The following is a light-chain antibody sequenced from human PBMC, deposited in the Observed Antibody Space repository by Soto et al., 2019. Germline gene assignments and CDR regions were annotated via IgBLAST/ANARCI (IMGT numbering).Light chain of an antibody. J-gene: IGKJ3*01. V-gene: IGKV3-20*01. Sequence: PGERATLSCRASQSVSSSYLAWYQKKPGQAPRLLIYGASSRATGIPDRFSGSGSGTDFTLTISRLEPEDFAVYYCQQYGSSPFTFGPGTKVDIK. CDR3: QQYGSSPFT. CDR2: GAS. CDR1: QSVSSSY.